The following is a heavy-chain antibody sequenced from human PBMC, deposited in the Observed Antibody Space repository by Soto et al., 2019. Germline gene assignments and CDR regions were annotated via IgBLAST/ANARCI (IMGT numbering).Heavy chain of an antibody. CDR2: IWYDGTKK. D-gene: IGHD1-20*01. CDR3: ANILTGATDY. J-gene: IGHJ4*02. V-gene: IGHV3-33*03. Sequence: QVQVVESGGGVVQPGRSLTLSCAASGFTFSSYVMHWVRQAPGKGLEWVADIWYDGTKKHYADSVKGRFSISRDNSKNTVDLQMSSLRREDTAVYYSANILTGATDYWGQGTLVTVSS. CDR1: GFTFSSYV.